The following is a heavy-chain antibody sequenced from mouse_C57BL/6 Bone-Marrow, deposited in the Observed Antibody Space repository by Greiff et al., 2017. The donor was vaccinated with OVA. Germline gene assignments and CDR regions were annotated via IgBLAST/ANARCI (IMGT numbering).Heavy chain of an antibody. V-gene: IGHV1-55*01. D-gene: IGHD2-12*01. CDR1: GYTFTSYW. CDR3: ARGDSPFAY. Sequence: QVQLQQPGAELVKPGASVKMSCKASGYTFTSYWITWVKQRPGQGLEWIGDIYPGSGSTNYNEKLKSKATLTEDTSSRTADMQLSSLTSEDSAVYYCARGDSPFAYWGQGTALTVSS. CDR2: IYPGSGST. J-gene: IGHJ2*01.